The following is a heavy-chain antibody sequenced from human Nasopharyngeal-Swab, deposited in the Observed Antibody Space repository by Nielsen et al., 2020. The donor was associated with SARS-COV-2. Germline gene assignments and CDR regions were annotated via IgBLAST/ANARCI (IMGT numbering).Heavy chain of an antibody. CDR2: IYSRGST. CDR3: AKPYGSFLGGGFDS. V-gene: IGHV4-39*01. CDR1: GGSILDTDYY. J-gene: IGHJ4*02. D-gene: IGHD3-16*01. Sequence: SETLSLTCTVSGGSILDTDYYWAWIRQPPGKGLEWVGSIYSRGSTSHNPSLRSRVTISVDASKNQFSLKLNSLTAADTAMYYCAKPYGSFLGGGFDSWVQGTLVTVSS.